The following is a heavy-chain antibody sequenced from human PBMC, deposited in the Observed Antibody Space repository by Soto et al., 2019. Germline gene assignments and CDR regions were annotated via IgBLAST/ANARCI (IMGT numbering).Heavy chain of an antibody. J-gene: IGHJ6*02. CDR1: GFTFSNYS. Sequence: GGPRGLSCSTSGFTFSNYSMKWVRQAPGKGLEWVSSISSSSSYIYYADSVKGRFTISRDNAKNSLYLQMNSLRAEDTAVYYCARVSSSSSWYPLYYGMEVWGQGTTVTLSS. CDR2: ISSSSSYI. V-gene: IGHV3-21*01. D-gene: IGHD6-13*01. CDR3: ARVSSSSSWYPLYYGMEV.